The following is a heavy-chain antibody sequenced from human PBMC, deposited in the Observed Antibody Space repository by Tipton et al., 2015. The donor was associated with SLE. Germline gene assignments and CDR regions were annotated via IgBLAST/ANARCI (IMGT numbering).Heavy chain of an antibody. CDR2: IRVSNGDT. CDR1: GYTFTTYG. CDR3: ARRTPETRGYYYYMDV. V-gene: IGHV1-18*01. J-gene: IGHJ6*03. Sequence: QVQLVQSGGEVKKPGASVKVSCKASGYTFTTYGITWVRQAPGQGLEWMGWIRVSNGDTHYAQNLQGRITMTTDTSTNTAYMELRRLTSDDTAVYYCARRTPETRGYYYYMDVWGKGTTVTVSS. D-gene: IGHD1-14*01.